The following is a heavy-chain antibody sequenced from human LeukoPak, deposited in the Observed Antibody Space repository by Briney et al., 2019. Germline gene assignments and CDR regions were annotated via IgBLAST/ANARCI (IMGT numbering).Heavy chain of an antibody. Sequence: GGSLRLSCAASGFTFSSYAMSWVRQAPGKGLEWVSAISGSGGSTYYADSVKGRFTISRHNSKNTLYLQMNSLRAEDTAVYYCARGGDIVVVPYFDYWGQGTLVTVSS. J-gene: IGHJ4*02. V-gene: IGHV3-23*01. D-gene: IGHD2-2*01. CDR2: ISGSGGST. CDR1: GFTFSSYA. CDR3: ARGGDIVVVPYFDY.